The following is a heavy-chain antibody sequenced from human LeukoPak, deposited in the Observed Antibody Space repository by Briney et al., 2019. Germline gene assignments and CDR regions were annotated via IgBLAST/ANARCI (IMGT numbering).Heavy chain of an antibody. D-gene: IGHD3-22*01. J-gene: IGHJ4*02. CDR2: INPNSGGT. CDR3: ARVLGYYDSSGYGY. Sequence: ASVKVSCKASGYTFTGYYMHWVRQAPGQGLEWTGWINPNSGGTNYAQKFQGRVTMTRDTSISTAYMELSRLRSDDTAVYYCARVLGYYDSSGYGYWGQGTLVTVSS. V-gene: IGHV1-2*02. CDR1: GYTFTGYY.